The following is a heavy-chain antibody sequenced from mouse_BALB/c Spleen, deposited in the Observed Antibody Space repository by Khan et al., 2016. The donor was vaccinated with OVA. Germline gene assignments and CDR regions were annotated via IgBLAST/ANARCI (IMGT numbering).Heavy chain of an antibody. V-gene: IGHV3-2*02. CDR3: ARQNYYGYAMDY. Sequence: EVQLQESGPGLVKPSQSLSLTCTVTGYSITSDYAWNWIRQFPGNKLEWMGYISYSGSTSYHPSLKSRISITRDTSKNQFFLQLTSVTTEDTATYYCARQNYYGYAMDYWGQGTSVTVSS. D-gene: IGHD1-1*01. CDR2: ISYSGST. CDR1: GYSITSDYA. J-gene: IGHJ4*01.